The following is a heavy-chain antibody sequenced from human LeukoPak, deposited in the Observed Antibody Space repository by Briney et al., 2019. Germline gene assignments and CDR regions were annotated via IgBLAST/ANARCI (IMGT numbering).Heavy chain of an antibody. CDR2: ISAYNGNT. Sequence: ASVKVSCKASGYTFTSYGISWVRQAPGQGLEWMGWISAYNGNTNYAQKLQGRVTMTTDTSTSTAYMELRSLRSDDTAVYYCALLPRAGGYGPQGAFDIWGQGTMVTVSS. V-gene: IGHV1-18*04. CDR1: GYTFTSYG. D-gene: IGHD5-12*01. CDR3: ALLPRAGGYGPQGAFDI. J-gene: IGHJ3*02.